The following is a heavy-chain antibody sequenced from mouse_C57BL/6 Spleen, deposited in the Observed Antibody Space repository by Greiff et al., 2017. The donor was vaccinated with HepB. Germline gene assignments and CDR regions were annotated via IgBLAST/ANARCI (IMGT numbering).Heavy chain of an antibody. D-gene: IGHD2-5*01. V-gene: IGHV5-16*01. Sequence: EVKLMESEGGLVQPGSSMKLSCTASGFTFSDYYMAWVRQVPEKGLEWVANINYDGSSTYYLDSLKSRFIISRDNAKNILYLQMSSLKSEDTATYYCAREGAYYSNAMDYWGQGTSVTVSS. J-gene: IGHJ4*01. CDR1: GFTFSDYY. CDR2: INYDGSST. CDR3: AREGAYYSNAMDY.